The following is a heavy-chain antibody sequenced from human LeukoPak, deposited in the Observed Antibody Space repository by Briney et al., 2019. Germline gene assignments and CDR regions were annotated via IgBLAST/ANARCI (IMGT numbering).Heavy chain of an antibody. Sequence: SVKVSCKASGGTFSSYAISWVRQAPGQGLEWMGGIIPIFGTANYAQKFQGRVTITTDESTSTAYMELSSLRSEDTAVYYCARGIGVYSYGYFDYWGQGTLVTVSS. V-gene: IGHV1-69*05. J-gene: IGHJ4*02. CDR1: GGTFSSYA. D-gene: IGHD5-18*01. CDR2: IIPIFGTA. CDR3: ARGIGVYSYGYFDY.